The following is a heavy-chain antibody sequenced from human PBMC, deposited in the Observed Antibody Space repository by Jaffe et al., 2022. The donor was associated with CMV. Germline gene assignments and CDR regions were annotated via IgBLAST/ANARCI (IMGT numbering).Heavy chain of an antibody. Sequence: EVQLVESGGGLVKPGGSLRLSCAASGFTFSSYSMNWVRQAPGKGLEWVSSISSSSSYIYYADSVKGRFTISRDNAKNSLYLQMNSLRAEDTAVYYCARDHDAGAEDDEVPGYCSGGSCLRDPMDVWGQGTTVTVSS. CDR1: GFTFSSYS. D-gene: IGHD2-15*01. CDR2: ISSSSSYI. V-gene: IGHV3-21*01. J-gene: IGHJ6*02. CDR3: ARDHDAGAEDDEVPGYCSGGSCLRDPMDV.